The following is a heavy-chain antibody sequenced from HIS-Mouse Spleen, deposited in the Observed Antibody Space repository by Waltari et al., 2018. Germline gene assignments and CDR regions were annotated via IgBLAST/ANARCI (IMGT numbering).Heavy chain of an antibody. D-gene: IGHD6-13*01. Sequence: QLQLQESGPGLVKPSETLSLTCTVSGGSISSSSYYWGWIRQPPGKGLEWIGSIYYMGGTYYNPSLKRRVTISVDTSKNQFSLKLSSVTAADTAVYYCAREIPYSSSWYDWYFDLWGRGTLVTVSS. J-gene: IGHJ2*01. CDR2: IYYMGGT. V-gene: IGHV4-39*07. CDR3: AREIPYSSSWYDWYFDL. CDR1: GGSISSSSYY.